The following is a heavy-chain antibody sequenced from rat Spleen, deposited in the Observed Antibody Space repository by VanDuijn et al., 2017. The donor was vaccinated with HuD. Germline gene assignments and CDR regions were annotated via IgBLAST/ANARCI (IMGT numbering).Heavy chain of an antibody. CDR2: INSEGTT. Sequence: EEQLQESGPGLVKPSQSLSLTCSVTFYSITSSYRWSWIRKFPGNKLEWMGYINSEGTTNYNPSLKSRISNTRDTSKNQFFLQVNSVTTEDTATYYCARWDYYDGTYGVMDAWGQGASVTVSS. CDR1: FYSITSSYR. J-gene: IGHJ4*01. D-gene: IGHD1-12*02. CDR3: ARWDYYDGTYGVMDA. V-gene: IGHV3-3*01.